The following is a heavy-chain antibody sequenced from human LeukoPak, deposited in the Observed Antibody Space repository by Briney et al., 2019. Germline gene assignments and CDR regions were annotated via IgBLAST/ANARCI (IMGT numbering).Heavy chain of an antibody. J-gene: IGHJ3*02. D-gene: IGHD3-16*01. CDR1: GGTISSYY. Sequence: KPSETLSLTCTASGGTISSYYWRWIRQPPGKGLEWIGYIYYSGSTNYNPSLKSRVTISVDTSKIQCSLKLSSVTAADTAVYYCARRAGGAFDIWGQGTMVTVSS. CDR3: ARRAGGAFDI. CDR2: IYYSGST. V-gene: IGHV4-59*01.